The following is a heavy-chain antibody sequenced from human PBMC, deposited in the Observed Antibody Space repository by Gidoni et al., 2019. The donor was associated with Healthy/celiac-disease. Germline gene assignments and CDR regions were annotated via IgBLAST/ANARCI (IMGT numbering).Heavy chain of an antibody. CDR3: ARGESLHVGLYYYYGMDV. J-gene: IGHJ6*02. D-gene: IGHD2-15*01. V-gene: IGHV1-69*01. Sequence: QVQLVTSGAEVKKPGSSVKVSCKASGGTFSSDAIRWVRQAPGQGLEWMGGIIPIFGTANYAQKFQGRVTITADESTSTAYMELISLRSEDTAVYYCARGESLHVGLYYYYGMDVWGQGTTVTVSS. CDR1: GGTFSSDA. CDR2: IIPIFGTA.